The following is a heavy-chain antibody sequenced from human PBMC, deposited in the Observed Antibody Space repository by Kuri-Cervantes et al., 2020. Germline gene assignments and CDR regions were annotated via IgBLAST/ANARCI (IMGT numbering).Heavy chain of an antibody. D-gene: IGHD5-18*01. CDR2: IKGDGSEK. J-gene: IGHJ4*02. CDR1: GFTLSDHY. CDR3: AREDTALYYFDY. V-gene: IGHV3-7*01. Sequence: GGSLRLSCAAYGFTLSDHYMSWIRQAPGKGLEWVANIKGDGSEKYYADSVKGRFTISRDNSKNTLNLQMNSLRAEDTAVYYCAREDTALYYFDYWGQGTLVTVSS.